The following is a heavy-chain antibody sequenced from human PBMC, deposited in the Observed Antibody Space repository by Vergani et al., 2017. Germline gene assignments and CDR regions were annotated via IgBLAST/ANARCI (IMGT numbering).Heavy chain of an antibody. Sequence: QVPLQESGPGLVKPSETLSLTCAVSGYSISSGYYWGWLRPPPGKGLEWIGYIYYSGSTYNHPSLKSRVTISLDTSKNQFSLKLTSVTAADTALSLCARALVGGTPDNWGQGTLVTVSS. V-gene: IGHV4-38-2*01. D-gene: IGHD1-26*01. CDR1: GYSISSGYY. CDR2: IYYSGST. CDR3: ARALVGGTPDN. J-gene: IGHJ4*02.